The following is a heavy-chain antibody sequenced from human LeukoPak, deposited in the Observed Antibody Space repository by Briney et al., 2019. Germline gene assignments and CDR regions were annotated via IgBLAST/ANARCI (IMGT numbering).Heavy chain of an antibody. Sequence: SETLSLTCTVSGGSISSYYWSWIRQPPGKGLEWIGYTYYSGSTNYNPSLKSRVTISVDTSKNQFSLKLSSVTAADTAVYYCARGWGGSYSRYFDYWGQGTLVTVSS. J-gene: IGHJ4*02. CDR1: GGSISSYY. D-gene: IGHD1-26*01. CDR3: ARGWGGSYSRYFDY. CDR2: TYYSGST. V-gene: IGHV4-59*12.